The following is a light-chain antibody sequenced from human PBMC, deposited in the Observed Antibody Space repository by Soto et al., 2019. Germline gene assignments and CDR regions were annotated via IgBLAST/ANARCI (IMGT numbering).Light chain of an antibody. CDR2: GAS. CDR3: QQFPSSPRT. CDR1: QSVATSQ. V-gene: IGKV3-20*01. J-gene: IGKJ1*01. Sequence: EIVLTQSPGTLSLSPGERATLFCRASQSVATSQLAWYQQKPGQAPRLLIGASSRATGVPDRFIATGSGTDFILTISRLEPEDFAVYYCQQFPSSPRTLGRGTKVDIK.